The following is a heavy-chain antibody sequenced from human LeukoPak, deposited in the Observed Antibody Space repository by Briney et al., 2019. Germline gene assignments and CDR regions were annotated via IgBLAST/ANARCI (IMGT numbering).Heavy chain of an antibody. CDR1: GFTLSSYA. D-gene: IGHD3-10*01. CDR3: AKGAVWSLYYFDY. V-gene: IGHV3-23*01. CDR2: ISGSGGST. J-gene: IGHJ4*02. Sequence: PGGSLRLSCAASGFTLSSYAMSWVRQAPGKGLDWVSAISGSGGSTYYADSVKGRFTISRDNSKNTLYLQMNSLRAEDTAVYYCAKGAVWSLYYFDYWGQGTLVTVSS.